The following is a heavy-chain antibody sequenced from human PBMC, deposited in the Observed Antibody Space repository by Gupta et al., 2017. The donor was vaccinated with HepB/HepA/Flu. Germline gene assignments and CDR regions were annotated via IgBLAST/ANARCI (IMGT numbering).Heavy chain of an antibody. CDR3: ATGVDLELLGSGYYYYYMDV. V-gene: IGHV1-69*01. Sequence: QVQLVQSGAEVKKPGSSVKVSCKASGGTFSSYAISWVRQAPGQGLEWMGGIIPIFGTANYAQKFQGRVTITADESTSTAYMELSSLRSEDTAVYYCATGVDLELLGSGYYYYYMDVWGKGTTVTVSS. D-gene: IGHD1-26*01. J-gene: IGHJ6*03. CDR1: GGTFSSYA. CDR2: IIPIFGTA.